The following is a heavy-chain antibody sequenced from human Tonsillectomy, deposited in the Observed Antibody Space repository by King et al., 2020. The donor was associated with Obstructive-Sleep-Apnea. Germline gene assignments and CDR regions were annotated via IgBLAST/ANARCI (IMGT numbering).Heavy chain of an antibody. J-gene: IGHJ4*02. CDR2: INHSGGT. D-gene: IGHD2-2*01. Sequence: VQLQQWGAGLLKPSETLSLTCAVYGGSFSGYYWSWIRQPPGKGLEGIGEINHSGGTNYNPSLKSRGTISVDTSKNQFSLKLSSVTAADTAVYYCARGIYCSSTSCYGPVVDYWGQGTLVTVSS. CDR3: ARGIYCSSTSCYGPVVDY. V-gene: IGHV4-34*01. CDR1: GGSFSGYY.